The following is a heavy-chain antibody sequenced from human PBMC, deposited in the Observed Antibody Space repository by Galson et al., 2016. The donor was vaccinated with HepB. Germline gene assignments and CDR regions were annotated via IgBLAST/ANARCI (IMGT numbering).Heavy chain of an antibody. D-gene: IGHD3-22*01. Sequence: ETLSLTCTVSGDSVSSNSYYWSWIRQPPGKGLEWIGYTSHSGGTHYSPSLKSRATISVHTSKNLFSLKLTSMTAADTAIYYCAKEGSLYFYDTGLDVWGQGATVTVSS. J-gene: IGHJ6*02. V-gene: IGHV4-61*03. CDR2: TSHSGGT. CDR3: AKEGSLYFYDTGLDV. CDR1: GDSVSSNSYY.